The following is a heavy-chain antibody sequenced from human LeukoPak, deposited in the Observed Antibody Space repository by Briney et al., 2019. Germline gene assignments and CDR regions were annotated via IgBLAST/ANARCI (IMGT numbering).Heavy chain of an antibody. CDR1: GYTFTNYG. V-gene: IGHV1-18*01. D-gene: IGHD5-24*01. CDR3: ARLLSDGYSPFDS. Sequence: GDSVKVSCKASGYTFTNYGISRVRQAPGQGLEWMGWIIAYNGNTNYAQRLQDRVTMTTDTSTSTSYMELRSLRSDDTAVYYCARLLSDGYSPFDSWGQGTLVTVSS. J-gene: IGHJ4*02. CDR2: IIAYNGNT.